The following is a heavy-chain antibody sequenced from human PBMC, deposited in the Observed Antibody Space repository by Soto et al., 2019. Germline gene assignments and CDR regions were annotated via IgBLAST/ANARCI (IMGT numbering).Heavy chain of an antibody. CDR1: GFTFSSYW. CDR2: IKQDGSET. J-gene: IGHJ6*03. CDR3: ARAYGGLYYMDV. Sequence: GGSLRLSCAASGFTFSSYWMSWVRQAPGEGLEWVANIKQDGSETYYVDSVKGRFTISRDNAKNSLYLQMNSLRAEDTAVYYCARAYGGLYYMDVWGKGTTVTVSS. D-gene: IGHD4-17*01. V-gene: IGHV3-7*04.